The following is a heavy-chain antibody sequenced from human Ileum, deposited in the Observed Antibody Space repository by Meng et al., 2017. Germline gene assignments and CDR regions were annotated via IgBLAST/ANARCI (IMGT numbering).Heavy chain of an antibody. CDR1: GDSISSSGW. D-gene: IGHD1-26*01. V-gene: IGHV4-4*02. J-gene: IGHJ4*02. Sequence: QVQLQESGPGLVKPSGTLSLTCAGSGDSISSSGWWSWVRHPPGKGLEWIGQIYQSGSTNYNPSLKSRVTISIDRSENQLSLKLSSVTAADTAVYYCARHIVGPTPGMEYWGQGTLVTVSS. CDR2: IYQSGST. CDR3: ARHIVGPTPGMEY.